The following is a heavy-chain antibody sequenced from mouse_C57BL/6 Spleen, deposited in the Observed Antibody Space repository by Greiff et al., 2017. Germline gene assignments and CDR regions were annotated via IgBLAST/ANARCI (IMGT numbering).Heavy chain of an antibody. CDR2: IRNKANGYTT. J-gene: IGHJ2*01. V-gene: IGHV7-3*01. Sequence: EVMLVESGGCLVLPGGSLRLSCAASGFTFTDYYMSWVRQPPGKALEWLGFIRNKANGYTTEYSASVKGRFTISRDNSQSILYLQMNALRAEDSATYYCARFRIYDYGSSHFDYWGQGTTLTVSS. CDR1: GFTFTDYY. CDR3: ARFRIYDYGSSHFDY. D-gene: IGHD1-1*01.